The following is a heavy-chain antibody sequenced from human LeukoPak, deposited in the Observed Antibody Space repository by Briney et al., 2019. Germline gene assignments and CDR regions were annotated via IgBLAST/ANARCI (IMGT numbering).Heavy chain of an antibody. CDR1: GYTFSSYA. V-gene: IGHV1-18*01. Sequence: ASVKVSCKASGYTFSSYAMTWVRQAPGQGLEWMGWISAYNGNTNYAQKLQGRVTMTTDTSTSTAYMELRSLRSDDTAVYYCARAYNYYYYMDVWGKGTTVTVSS. D-gene: IGHD2-21*01. CDR2: ISAYNGNT. CDR3: ARAYNYYYYMDV. J-gene: IGHJ6*03.